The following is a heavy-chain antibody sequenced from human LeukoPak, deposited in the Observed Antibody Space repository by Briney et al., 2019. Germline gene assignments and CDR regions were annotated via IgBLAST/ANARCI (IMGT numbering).Heavy chain of an antibody. CDR2: IRSKPYGGTT. V-gene: IGHV3-49*04. Sequence: GGSLRLSCTASGFTFGDYGMSWVRQAPGRGLEWVGVIRSKPYGGTTEYAASVKGRFTISRDDFKSVAYLQMNSLKTEDTAVYYCTSGPTGYCSGGSCYSGYYYGMDGWGRGTTVTVSS. J-gene: IGHJ6*02. D-gene: IGHD2-15*01. CDR3: TSGPTGYCSGGSCYSGYYYGMDG. CDR1: GFTFGDYG.